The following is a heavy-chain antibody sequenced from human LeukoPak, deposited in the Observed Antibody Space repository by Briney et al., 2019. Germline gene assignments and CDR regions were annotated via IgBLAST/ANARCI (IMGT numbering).Heavy chain of an antibody. CDR3: ARRDLLTGTFDY. V-gene: IGHV3-48*03. CDR2: ISSSGSTI. J-gene: IGHJ4*02. D-gene: IGHD1-20*01. Sequence: GGSLRLSCAASGFTCSSYEMNWVRQAPGKGLEWVSYISSSGSTIYYADSVKGRFTISRDNAKNSLYLQMNSLRAEDTAVYYCARRDLLTGTFDYWGQGTLVTVSS. CDR1: GFTCSSYE.